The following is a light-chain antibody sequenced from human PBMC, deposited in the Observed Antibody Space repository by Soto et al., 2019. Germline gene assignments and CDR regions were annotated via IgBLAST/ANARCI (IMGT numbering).Light chain of an antibody. V-gene: IGKV1-5*03. CDR3: QQYDTSST. CDR1: QDIGTW. J-gene: IGKJ4*02. Sequence: DIQMTQSPSTLSASVGDRVTITCRASQDIGTWLAWYQQKPEKAPKVLIYRASHLDSGVPSRFSGCGSGTEFTLTISSQQPDDSATYYWQQYDTSSTFGGGTKVEIK. CDR2: RAS.